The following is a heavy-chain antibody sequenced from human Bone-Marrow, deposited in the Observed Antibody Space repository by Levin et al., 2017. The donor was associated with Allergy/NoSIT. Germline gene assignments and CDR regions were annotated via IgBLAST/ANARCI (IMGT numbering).Heavy chain of an antibody. Sequence: GESLKISCKVSGYTLTELSMHWVRQAPGKGLEWMGGFDPEDGETIYAQKFQGRVTMTEDTSTDTAYMELSSLRSEDTAVYYCATASLGYSYWIPRSYYGMDVWGQGTTVTVSS. J-gene: IGHJ6*02. CDR1: GYTLTELS. CDR2: FDPEDGET. V-gene: IGHV1-24*01. D-gene: IGHD5-18*01. CDR3: ATASLGYSYWIPRSYYGMDV.